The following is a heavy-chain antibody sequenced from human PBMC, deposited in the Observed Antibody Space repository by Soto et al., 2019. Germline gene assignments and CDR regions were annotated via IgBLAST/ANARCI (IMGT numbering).Heavy chain of an antibody. Sequence: GGSLRLSCAASGFTFRSFTMNWVRQAPGKGLEWVSTISSNSAYVYYTDALRGRFTISRDNAKNSLHLQMNSLRAEDTAVYYCTRDASRDSSARGWFDPWGPGTLVTVSS. D-gene: IGHD6-13*01. CDR3: TRDASRDSSARGWFDP. V-gene: IGHV3-21*01. CDR2: ISSNSAYV. J-gene: IGHJ5*02. CDR1: GFTFRSFT.